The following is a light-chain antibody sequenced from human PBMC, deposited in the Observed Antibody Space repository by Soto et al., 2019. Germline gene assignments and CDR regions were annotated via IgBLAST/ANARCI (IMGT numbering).Light chain of an antibody. V-gene: IGKV3-20*01. J-gene: IGKJ1*01. Sequence: EIVLTQSPGTLSLSPGERATLSCRAIPSVMSSYFAWYQQKPGQAPRVLIFGTSTRATGIPDRFSGSGFGTDFTLTINSLQPEDFATYYCLLDYAYFWAFGQGTKVDIK. CDR1: PSVMSSY. CDR2: GTS. CDR3: LLDYAYFWA.